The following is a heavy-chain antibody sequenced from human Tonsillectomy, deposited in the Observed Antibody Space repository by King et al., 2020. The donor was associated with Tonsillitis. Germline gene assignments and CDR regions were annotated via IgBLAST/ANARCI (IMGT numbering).Heavy chain of an antibody. D-gene: IGHD4-23*01. V-gene: IGHV3-74*01. CDR1: GFTFSSYW. CDR3: ARDQDGGNSWGGDAFDI. CDR2: INSDGSST. Sequence: DVQLVESGGGLVQPGGSLRLSCAASGFTFSSYWMHWVRQAPGKGLVWVSRINSDGSSTSYADFVKGRFTISMDNAKNTPYLPMNSLRAEDTAVDYCARDQDGGNSWGGDAFDIWGQGTMVTVSS. J-gene: IGHJ3*02.